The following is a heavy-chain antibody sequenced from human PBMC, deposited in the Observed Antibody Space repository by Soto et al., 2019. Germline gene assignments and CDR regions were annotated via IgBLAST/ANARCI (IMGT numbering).Heavy chain of an antibody. Sequence: SQTLSRTCAISGDSVSSNSAAWNWIRQSPSRGLEWLGRTYYRSKWYNDYAGSVKSRITINPDTYKNQFSLQLNSVPPEERVVYYCAMSDNYGWGSNLAYWGKGSLVPVTP. CDR2: TYYRSKWYN. CDR1: GDSVSSNSAA. CDR3: AMSDNYGWGSNLAY. V-gene: IGHV6-1*01. J-gene: IGHJ4*02. D-gene: IGHD3-10*01.